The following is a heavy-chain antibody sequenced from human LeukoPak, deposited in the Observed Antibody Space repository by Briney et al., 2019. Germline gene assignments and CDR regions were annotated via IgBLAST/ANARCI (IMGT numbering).Heavy chain of an antibody. J-gene: IGHJ4*02. CDR3: ARVSILTGYYKGDY. D-gene: IGHD3-9*01. CDR2: TNPNSGGT. CDR1: GYTFTGYY. V-gene: IGHV1-2*06. Sequence: GASVKVSCKASGYTFTGYYMHWVRQAPGQGLEWMGRTNPNSGGTNYAQKFQGRVTMTRDTSISTAYMELSRLRSDDTAVYYCARVSILTGYYKGDYWGQGTLVTVSS.